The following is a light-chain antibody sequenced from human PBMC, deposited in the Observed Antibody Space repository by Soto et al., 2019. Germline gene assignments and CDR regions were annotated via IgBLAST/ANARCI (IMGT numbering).Light chain of an antibody. J-gene: IGLJ1*01. CDR3: SSYVGTHSYL. Sequence: QSALTQPPSASGSPGQSVTISCTGTSSDVGGYNYVSWYQQHPGKAPKLMIYEVSKRPSGVPDLFSGSKSGNTAALTVSGLQAEDEADYYCSSYVGTHSYLFGTGTKLTVL. V-gene: IGLV2-8*01. CDR2: EVS. CDR1: SSDVGGYNY.